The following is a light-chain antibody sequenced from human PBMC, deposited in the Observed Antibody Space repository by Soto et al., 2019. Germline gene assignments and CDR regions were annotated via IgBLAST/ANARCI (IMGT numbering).Light chain of an antibody. J-gene: IGKJ1*01. Sequence: DIQMTQSPFSLSASVGDRVTITCRASQGIRNDLRWYQQKPGKDPERLIFAVSFLKSGVPSRFSGSGAGTEVTLTISSLQPEDFATYYCRQHNSNFWTFGQGTKVETK. CDR1: QGIRND. CDR3: RQHNSNFWT. CDR2: AVS. V-gene: IGKV1-17*01.